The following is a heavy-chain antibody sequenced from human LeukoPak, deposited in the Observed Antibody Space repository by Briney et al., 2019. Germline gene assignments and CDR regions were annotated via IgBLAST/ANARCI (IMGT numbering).Heavy chain of an antibody. J-gene: IGHJ1*01. Sequence: PGGSLRLSCAASEFTFYNYAMSWVRQAPGKGLEWVSVISGSGYYSYYADSVKGRFTVSRDNSKTTLYLQMNSLRADDTAVYYCVKDSPGPNEYFQRWGQGTLVTVSS. CDR3: VKDSPGPNEYFQR. CDR2: ISGSGYYS. V-gene: IGHV3-23*01. CDR1: EFTFYNYA.